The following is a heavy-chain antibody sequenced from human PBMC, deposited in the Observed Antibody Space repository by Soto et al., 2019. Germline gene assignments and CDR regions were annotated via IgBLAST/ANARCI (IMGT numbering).Heavy chain of an antibody. CDR1: GFTFSSYA. CDR3: ARVAYSSGWSEWFDP. D-gene: IGHD6-19*01. J-gene: IGHJ5*02. CDR2: ISGSGGST. V-gene: IGHV3-23*01. Sequence: GGSLRLSCAASGFTFSSYAMSWVRQAPGKGLEWVSAISGSGGSTYYADSVKGRFTISRDNSKNTLYLQMNSLRAEDTAVYYCARVAYSSGWSEWFDPWGQGTLVTVSS.